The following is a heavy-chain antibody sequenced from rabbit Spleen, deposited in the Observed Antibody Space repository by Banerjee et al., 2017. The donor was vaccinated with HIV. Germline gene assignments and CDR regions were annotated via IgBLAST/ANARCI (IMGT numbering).Heavy chain of an antibody. CDR2: IYSGIDGVT. D-gene: IGHD4-2*01. V-gene: IGHV1S45*01. CDR3: ARDAAGREDFNL. CDR1: GFSFSTSYH. Sequence: QEQLVESGGGLVQPEGSLTLTCTASGFSFSTSYHMCWVRQAPGKGLEWIACIYSGIDGVTHYASWAKGRFTISRTSSTTVTLQMTSLTVADTATYFCARDAAGREDFNLWGPGTLVTVS. J-gene: IGHJ4*01.